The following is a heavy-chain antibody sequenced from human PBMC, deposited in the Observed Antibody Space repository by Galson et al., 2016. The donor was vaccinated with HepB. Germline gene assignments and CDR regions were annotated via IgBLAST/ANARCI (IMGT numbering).Heavy chain of an antibody. Sequence: SLRLSCAASGFTFSAYWMSWVLQPPGKGLEWVANIKQDESEKYYAVSVKGRFTVSRDNSNNTLYVQMNSLRVDDTAVYYCARDADASGTDYYYGLDVWGQGTTVTVSS. J-gene: IGHJ6*02. V-gene: IGHV3-7*01. D-gene: IGHD3-10*01. CDR3: ARDADASGTDYYYGLDV. CDR1: GFTFSAYW. CDR2: IKQDESEK.